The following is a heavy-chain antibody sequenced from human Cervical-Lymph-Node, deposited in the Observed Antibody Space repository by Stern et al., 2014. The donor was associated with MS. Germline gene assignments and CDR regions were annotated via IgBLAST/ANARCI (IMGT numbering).Heavy chain of an antibody. V-gene: IGHV4-4*02. CDR1: GDSISSSNW. Sequence: QLQLQESGPGLVKPSGTLSLTCAVSGDSISSSNWWSWVRQSPGKGLEWVGDIYHAGTTNYNSPLKGRLTIPAATSKNQFPLNLPSGTAADTAVYYCVRALGSSSFRYWFDPWGQGTLVIVSS. CDR3: VRALGSSSFRYWFDP. CDR2: IYHAGTT. J-gene: IGHJ5*02. D-gene: IGHD6-13*01.